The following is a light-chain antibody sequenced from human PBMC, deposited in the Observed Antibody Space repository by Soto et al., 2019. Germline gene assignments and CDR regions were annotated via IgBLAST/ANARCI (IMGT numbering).Light chain of an antibody. Sequence: QSALTQPRSVSGSPGQSVTISCAGTSSDVGGYNYVSWYQQHPGKAPKLMIYDVTKRPSGVPNRFSGSKSGNRASLTISGLQAEDEADYYCCSYAGSYSYVFGVGTKVTAL. CDR1: SSDVGGYNY. J-gene: IGLJ1*01. V-gene: IGLV2-11*01. CDR3: CSYAGSYSYV. CDR2: DVT.